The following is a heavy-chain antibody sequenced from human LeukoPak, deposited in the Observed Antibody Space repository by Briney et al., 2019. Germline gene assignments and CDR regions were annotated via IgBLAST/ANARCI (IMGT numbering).Heavy chain of an antibody. J-gene: IGHJ3*02. CDR1: GFTFDAYP. Sequence: QTGGSLKLSCAASGFTFDAYPMSWVRQAPGKGLEWVSSISDSGGSTHYAESVRGRFSLSRDNFEKTLYLQMNRLRAEDTAVYYCAKGKINHDGAFDIWGQGTRVIVAS. CDR2: ISDSGGST. CDR3: AKGKINHDGAFDI. V-gene: IGHV3-23*01. D-gene: IGHD1-14*01.